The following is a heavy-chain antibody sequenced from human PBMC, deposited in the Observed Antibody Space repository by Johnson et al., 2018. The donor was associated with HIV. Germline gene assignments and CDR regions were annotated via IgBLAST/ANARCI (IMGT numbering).Heavy chain of an antibody. Sequence: VQLVESGGGVVQPGGSLRLSCAASGFTFSSYGMHWVRQAPGKGLEWVAFIRYDGSNKYYADSVKGRFTISRDNSKNTLYLQMNSLRAEDTAVYYCAKTIVVVTADAFDIWGQGTMVTVSS. CDR3: AKTIVVVTADAFDI. V-gene: IGHV3-30*02. CDR1: GFTFSSYG. J-gene: IGHJ3*02. D-gene: IGHD2-21*02. CDR2: IRYDGSNK.